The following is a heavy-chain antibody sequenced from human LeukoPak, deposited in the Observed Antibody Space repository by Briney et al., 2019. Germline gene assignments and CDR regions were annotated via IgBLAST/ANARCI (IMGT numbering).Heavy chain of an antibody. CDR1: GFSYSGAG. D-gene: IGHD1-26*01. J-gene: IGHJ4*02. CDR2: IRSKAKKYAT. Sequence: PGGSLRLSCAASGFSYSGAGIHWVRQASGKGLEWVGHIRSKAKKYATDYAASVKGRFTLSRDDSKNTVALQMNSLKTEDTAVYYCARLGSRIVGANHHYVFDLWGLGTLVSVS. V-gene: IGHV3-73*01. CDR3: ARLGSRIVGANHHYVFDL.